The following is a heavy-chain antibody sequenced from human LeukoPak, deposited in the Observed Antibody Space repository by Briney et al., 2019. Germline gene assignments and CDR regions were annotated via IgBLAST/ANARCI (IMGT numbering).Heavy chain of an antibody. J-gene: IGHJ6*03. Sequence: ASVKVSCKASGYTFTSYDINRVRQATGQGLEWMGWMNPNSGNTGYAQKFQGRVTMTRNTSISTAYMELSSLRSEDTAVYYCARAPSGRKVPKKTVVTPYYYYYYMDVWGKGTTVTVSS. D-gene: IGHD4-23*01. CDR3: ARAPSGRKVPKKTVVTPYYYYYYMDV. CDR1: GYTFTSYD. CDR2: MNPNSGNT. V-gene: IGHV1-8*01.